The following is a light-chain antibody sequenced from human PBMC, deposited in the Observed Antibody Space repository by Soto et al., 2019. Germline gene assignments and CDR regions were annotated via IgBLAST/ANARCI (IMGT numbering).Light chain of an antibody. CDR2: EGS. V-gene: IGLV2-23*01. CDR1: SSDVGSYNL. J-gene: IGLJ2*01. Sequence: QSALTQPASVSGSPGQSITISCTGTSSDVGSYNLVSWYQQHPGKAPKLMIYEGSKRPSGVSNRFSGSKSGNTASLTISGLQAEDEAEYSCCSYAGSITWLFGGGTKVTV. CDR3: CSYAGSITWL.